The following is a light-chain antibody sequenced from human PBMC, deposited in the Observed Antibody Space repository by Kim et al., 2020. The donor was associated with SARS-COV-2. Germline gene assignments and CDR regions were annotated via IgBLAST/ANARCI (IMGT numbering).Light chain of an antibody. Sequence: SELTQPPSASGTPGQRVTISCSGSSSNIGSNNVVWYQQLPGAAPNLLIYSNNQRPSGIPDRFSGSRSGTSASLAISGLQSGDEADYYCAVWDDSLKQGVFGGGTKLTVL. CDR1: SSNIGSNN. J-gene: IGLJ3*02. V-gene: IGLV1-44*01. CDR2: SNN. CDR3: AVWDDSLKQGV.